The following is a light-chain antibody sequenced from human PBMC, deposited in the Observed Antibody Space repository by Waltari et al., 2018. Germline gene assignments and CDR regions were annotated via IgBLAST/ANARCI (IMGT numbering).Light chain of an antibody. CDR2: EGT. J-gene: IGLJ2*01. CDR3: SSYARSDNSVL. CDR1: TSDVGGYNL. Sequence: QSALTQPASVSGSPGQSITISCTGSTSDVGGYNLVSWYRQFPNKAPQLIIYEGTRRPSGFSSRFSASKSGNTASRTISGLQAEDEALYFCSSYARSDNSVLFGGGTQLSVL. V-gene: IGLV2-23*01.